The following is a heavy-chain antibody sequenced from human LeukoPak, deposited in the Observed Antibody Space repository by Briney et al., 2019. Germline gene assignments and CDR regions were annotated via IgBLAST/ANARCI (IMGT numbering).Heavy chain of an antibody. CDR1: GGSISSSNYY. V-gene: IGHV4-39*01. CDR2: IYYSGST. J-gene: IGHJ5*02. Sequence: SETLSLTCTVSGGSISSSNYYWGWIRQPPGKGLEWIGSIYYSGSTYYNPSLKSRVTISVDTSKNQFSLKLNSVTAADTAIYYCARRSSGNGGWFDPWGQGTLVTVSS. CDR3: ARRSSGNGGWFDP. D-gene: IGHD6-13*01.